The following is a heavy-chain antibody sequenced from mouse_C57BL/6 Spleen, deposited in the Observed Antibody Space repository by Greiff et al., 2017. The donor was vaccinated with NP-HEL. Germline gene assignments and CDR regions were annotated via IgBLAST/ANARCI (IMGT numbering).Heavy chain of an antibody. J-gene: IGHJ2*01. D-gene: IGHD2-5*01. CDR2: IYPGSGNT. Sequence: QVQLKQSGAELVRPGASVKLSCKASGYTFTDYYINWVKQRPGQGLEWIARIYPGSGNTYYNEKFKGKATLTAEKSSSTAYMQLSSLTSEDSAVYFCARAYYSNHYFDYWGQGTTLTVSS. V-gene: IGHV1-76*01. CDR1: GYTFTDYY. CDR3: ARAYYSNHYFDY.